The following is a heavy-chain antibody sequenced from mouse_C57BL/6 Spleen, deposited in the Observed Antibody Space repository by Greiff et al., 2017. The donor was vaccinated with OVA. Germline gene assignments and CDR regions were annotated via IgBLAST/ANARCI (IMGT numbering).Heavy chain of an antibody. Sequence: VMLVESGAELARPGASVKLSCKASGYTFTSYAISWVKQRTGQGLEWIGEIYPRSGNTYYNEKFKGKATLTADKSSSTAYMELRSLTSEDSAVYFCARRIYDYDYAMDYWGQGTSVTVSS. CDR3: ARRIYDYDYAMDY. CDR2: IYPRSGNT. D-gene: IGHD2-4*01. J-gene: IGHJ4*01. V-gene: IGHV1-81*01. CDR1: GYTFTSYA.